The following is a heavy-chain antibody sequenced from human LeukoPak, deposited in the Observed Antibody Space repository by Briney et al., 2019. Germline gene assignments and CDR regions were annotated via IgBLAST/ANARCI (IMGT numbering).Heavy chain of an antibody. D-gene: IGHD2-15*01. Sequence: TGGSLRLSCAASGFTFRSYEMNWVRRAPGTGLEWVSSISFGGGHIFYTDSVKGRFTIFRDDSKNSLYLEMNSLRAEDTAVYFCARVVLTPPYGMDVWGQGTTVTVSS. CDR2: ISFGGGHI. V-gene: IGHV3-21*01. CDR1: GFTFRSYE. CDR3: ARVVLTPPYGMDV. J-gene: IGHJ6*02.